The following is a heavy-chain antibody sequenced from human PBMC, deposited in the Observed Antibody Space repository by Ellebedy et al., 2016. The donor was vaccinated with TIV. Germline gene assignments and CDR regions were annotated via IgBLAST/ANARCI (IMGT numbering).Heavy chain of an antibody. CDR1: GDSISSYY. V-gene: IGHV4-59*01. D-gene: IGHD6-19*01. J-gene: IGHJ4*02. CDR3: ARSGGWYTPYDY. CDR2: ICCQGST. Sequence: MPSETLSLTCTVSGDSISSYYWSWIRQPPGKGLEWIGYICCQGSTNYNPSLKSRVTMSVDTSRGQFSLRLNSVTAADTAVYYCARSGGWYTPYDYWGQGTLVTVSS.